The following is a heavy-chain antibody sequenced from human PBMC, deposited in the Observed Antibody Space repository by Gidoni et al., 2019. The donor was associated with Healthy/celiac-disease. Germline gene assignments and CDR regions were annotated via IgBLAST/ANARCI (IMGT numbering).Heavy chain of an antibody. Sequence: EVQLVESGGGLVQPGRSLRLSCAASGFTFDDYAMHWVRQAPGKGLGWVSGISWKSGSIGHADSVKGRFTISRDNAKNSLYLQMNSLRAEDTALYYCAKADCSGGSCYPYYYYGMDVWGQGTTVTVSS. J-gene: IGHJ6*02. CDR2: ISWKSGSI. V-gene: IGHV3-9*01. CDR3: AKADCSGGSCYPYYYYGMDV. CDR1: GFTFDDYA. D-gene: IGHD2-15*01.